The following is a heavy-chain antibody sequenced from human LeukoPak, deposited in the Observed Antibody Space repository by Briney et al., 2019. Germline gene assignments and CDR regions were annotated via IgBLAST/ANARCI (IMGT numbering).Heavy chain of an antibody. CDR3: ASYYSSTHDY. J-gene: IGHJ4*02. CDR1: GFTFSSYS. D-gene: IGHD6-13*01. CDR2: ISSSSSTI. Sequence: PGGSLRLSCAASGFTFSSYSMHWVRQAPGKGLEWVSHISSSSSTIYYADSVKGRFTISRDNAKNSLYLQMNSLRDEDTAVYYCASYYSSTHDYWGQGTLVTVSS. V-gene: IGHV3-48*02.